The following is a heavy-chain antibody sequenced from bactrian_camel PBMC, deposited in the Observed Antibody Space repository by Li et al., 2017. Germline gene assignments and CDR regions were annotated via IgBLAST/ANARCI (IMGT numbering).Heavy chain of an antibody. CDR2: IESGGDNT. D-gene: IGHD2*01. CDR3: ATGSLCGY. Sequence: QLVESGGGLVRPGGSLTLSCSASGFAFSSVDMSWVRQAPGKGLEWVSAIESGGDNTYVSNSMKDRFAISRDNAKNTLYLHLNNLKTDDTAVYYCATGSLCGYWGQGTQVTVS. J-gene: IGHJ4*01. V-gene: IGHV3S31*01. CDR1: GFAFSSVD.